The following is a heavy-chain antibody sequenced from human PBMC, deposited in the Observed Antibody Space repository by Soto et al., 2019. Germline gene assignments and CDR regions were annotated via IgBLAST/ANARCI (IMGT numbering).Heavy chain of an antibody. D-gene: IGHD3-22*01. CDR3: ARGPMYYDSSGYYLTFDY. J-gene: IGHJ4*02. CDR1: GFTFSSYS. V-gene: IGHV3-48*02. Sequence: EVQLVESGGDLVQPGGSLRLSCAASGFTFSSYSMNWVRQAPGKGLEWVSYISSSSSTIYYADSVKGRFTISRDNAKNSLYLQMNSLRDEDTAVYYCARGPMYYDSSGYYLTFDYWGQGPLVTVSS. CDR2: ISSSSSTI.